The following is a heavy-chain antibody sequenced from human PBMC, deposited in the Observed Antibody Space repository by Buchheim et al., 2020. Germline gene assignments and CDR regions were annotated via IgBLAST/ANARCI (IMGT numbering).Heavy chain of an antibody. V-gene: IGHV4-31*03. D-gene: IGHD3-22*01. CDR3: AREAYDSSGYYYGDYYYYYGMDV. Sequence: QVQLQESGPGLVKPSQTLSLTCTVSGGSISSGGYYWSWIRQHPGKGLEWIGYIYYSGSTYYNPSLKSRVTISVDTSKNQFSLKLSSVTVADTAVYYCAREAYDSSGYYYGDYYYYYGMDVWGQGTT. CDR1: GGSISSGGYY. CDR2: IYYSGST. J-gene: IGHJ6*02.